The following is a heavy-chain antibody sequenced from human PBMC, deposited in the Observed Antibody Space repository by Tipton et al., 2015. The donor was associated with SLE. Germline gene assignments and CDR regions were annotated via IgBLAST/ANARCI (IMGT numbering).Heavy chain of an antibody. CDR1: GLTFTNYG. Sequence: SLRLSCAASGLTFTNYGMHWVRQAPGKGLEWVANIKQDGSEKSYVDSVKGRFTISRDNAKNSLYLQMNSLRTEDTALYYCAKGDYGGNSRVVRALDIWGQGTMLTVSS. J-gene: IGHJ3*02. CDR3: AKGDYGGNSRVVRALDI. D-gene: IGHD4-23*01. CDR2: IKQDGSEK. V-gene: IGHV3-7*05.